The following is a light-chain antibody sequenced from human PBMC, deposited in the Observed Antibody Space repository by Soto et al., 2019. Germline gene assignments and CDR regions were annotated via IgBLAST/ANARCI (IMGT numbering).Light chain of an antibody. Sequence: IRVTQSPSTLAAAAGYRGTIPSRTSPGISSYLAWYQQKQRKAPKPLISAASPLPSGVPSSFSGSGSGTDFTLPISCLQSEDLANYYSQQYYSYPFTFGQGTRLEIK. V-gene: IGKV1-8*01. CDR1: PGISSY. J-gene: IGKJ5*01. CDR3: QQYYSYPFT. CDR2: AAS.